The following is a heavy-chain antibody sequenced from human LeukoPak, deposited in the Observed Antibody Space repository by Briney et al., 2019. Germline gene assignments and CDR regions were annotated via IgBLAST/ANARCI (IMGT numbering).Heavy chain of an antibody. V-gene: IGHV3-53*01. CDR1: GFTVSSNY. CDR2: IYSGGST. CDR3: ARGPPTILGGFDP. Sequence: GGSLRLSCAASGFTVSSNYMSWVRQAPGKGPEWVSVIYSGGSTYYADSVKGRFTISRDNSKNTLYLQMNSLRAEDTAVYYCARGPPTILGGFDPWGQGTLVTVSS. J-gene: IGHJ5*02. D-gene: IGHD2-2*01.